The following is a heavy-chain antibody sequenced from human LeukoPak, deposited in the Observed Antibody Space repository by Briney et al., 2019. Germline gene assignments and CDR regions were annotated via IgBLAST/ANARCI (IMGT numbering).Heavy chain of an antibody. CDR2: NNWDGGST. J-gene: IGHJ3*02. Sequence: GGSLRLSCAASGLTFSRYWMTWFRQAPGKGLEWVSGNNWDGGSTGYADSVTGRFTISRDNAKNSLYLQMNSLRAEDTALYHCARVVTGTTNAFDIWGQGTMVTVSS. CDR1: GLTFSRYW. V-gene: IGHV3-20*01. CDR3: ARVVTGTTNAFDI. D-gene: IGHD1-7*01.